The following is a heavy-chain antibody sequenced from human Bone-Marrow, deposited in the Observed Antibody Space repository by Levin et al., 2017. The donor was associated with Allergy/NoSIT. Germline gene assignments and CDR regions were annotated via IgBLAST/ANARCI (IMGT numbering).Heavy chain of an antibody. J-gene: IGHJ3*01. D-gene: IGHD4-23*01. CDR1: GFTFSNVW. CDR3: TTGSAVRWVPV. CDR2: IKSKTDGGAI. V-gene: IGHV3-15*01. Sequence: LSLTCAASGFTFSNVWMHWVRQAPGKGLEWVSRIKSKTDGGAIDYAAPVKGRFTISRDDSKNTLYLQMNGLKIEDTAVYYCTTGSAVRWVPVWGQGTMVTVSS.